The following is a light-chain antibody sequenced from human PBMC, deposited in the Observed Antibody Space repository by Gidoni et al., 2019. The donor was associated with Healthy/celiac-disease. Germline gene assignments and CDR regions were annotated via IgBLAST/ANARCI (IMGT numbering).Light chain of an antibody. CDR3: QQYNSYPWT. CDR1: QSISSW. J-gene: IGKJ1*01. V-gene: IGKV1-5*01. Sequence: IQMTQSPSTLSASVGDRVTITCRASQSISSWLAWYQQKPGKAPKLLIYDATSLESGVPSRFSGSGSRTEFTLTISSLQPDDFATYCCQQYNSYPWTFGQGTKVEIK. CDR2: DAT.